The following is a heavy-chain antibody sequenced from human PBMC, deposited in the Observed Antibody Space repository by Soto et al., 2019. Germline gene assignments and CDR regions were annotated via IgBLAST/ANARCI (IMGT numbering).Heavy chain of an antibody. CDR1: GGSVNNANYF. Sequence: QVRLEESGPGLVKPSETLSLICSVSGGSVNNANYFWNWIRHHPENGLEWIGYIYYSGSTRYNPSFKSRVTLSIDTSKNQFALSLNSVTVADTAVYFCAREVDYGGSRGGMAVWRRGTTVTVSS. J-gene: IGHJ6*02. D-gene: IGHD4-17*01. CDR2: IYYSGST. CDR3: AREVDYGGSRGGMAV. V-gene: IGHV4-31*03.